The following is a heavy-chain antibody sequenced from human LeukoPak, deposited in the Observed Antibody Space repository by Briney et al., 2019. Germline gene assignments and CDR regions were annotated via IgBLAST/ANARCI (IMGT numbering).Heavy chain of an antibody. Sequence: SETLSLTCAVSGGSISSSNWWSWVRQPPGKGLEWIGELYHSGSTNYNPSLKSRVTISVDKSKNQFSLKLSSVTAADTAVYYCARIAVAANYYYYFYMDVWGKGTTVTVSS. CDR1: GGSISSSNW. CDR3: ARIAVAANYYYYFYMDV. J-gene: IGHJ6*03. D-gene: IGHD6-19*01. CDR2: LYHSGST. V-gene: IGHV4-4*02.